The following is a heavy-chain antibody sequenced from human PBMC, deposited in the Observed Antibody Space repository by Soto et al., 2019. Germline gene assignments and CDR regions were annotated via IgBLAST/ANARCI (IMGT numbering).Heavy chain of an antibody. D-gene: IGHD3-3*01. CDR3: AKHGGPSYSYYMDV. CDR1: GFTFSNYA. V-gene: IGHV3-23*01. J-gene: IGHJ6*03. Sequence: EVQLLESGGGLVQPGGSLRLSCAASGFTFSNYAMTWVRQAPGKXLXWVSVIRGSGDVTYYADSVQGRFAISRDNSKNTLYLQMNSLRDEDTAIYYCAKHGGPSYSYYMDVWGKGTTVTVSS. CDR2: IRGSGDVT.